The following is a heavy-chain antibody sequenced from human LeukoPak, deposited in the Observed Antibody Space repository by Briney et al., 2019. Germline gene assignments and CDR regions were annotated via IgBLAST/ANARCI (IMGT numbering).Heavy chain of an antibody. V-gene: IGHV3-74*01. CDR2: ISGDGGVT. Sequence: GGSLRLSCTASGFTLRNYWMHWVRQVPGKRLVWVSRISGDGGVTNYADSVQGRFTISRDNAKNILYLQISSLRSEDTAVYYCARYSSSSGGASYYLDYWGPGTLVTVSS. CDR3: ARYSSSSGGASYYLDY. CDR1: GFTLRNYW. D-gene: IGHD6-6*01. J-gene: IGHJ4*01.